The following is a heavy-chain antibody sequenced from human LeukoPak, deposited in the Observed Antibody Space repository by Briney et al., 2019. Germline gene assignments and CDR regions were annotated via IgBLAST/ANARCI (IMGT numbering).Heavy chain of an antibody. CDR3: TRDTGTTGEVKFDP. D-gene: IGHD4-17*01. CDR2: IYYSGST. V-gene: IGHV4-59*12. CDR1: GGSISSYY. Sequence: PSETLSLTCTVSGGSISSYYWSWIRQPPGKGLEWIGYIYYSGSTSYNPSLKSRVTMSVDTSKSQFSLNLMSVTAADTAVYYCTRDTGTTGEVKFDPWGQGTLVTVSS. J-gene: IGHJ5*02.